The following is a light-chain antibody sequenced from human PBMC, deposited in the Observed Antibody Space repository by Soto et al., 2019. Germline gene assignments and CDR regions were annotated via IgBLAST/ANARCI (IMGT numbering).Light chain of an antibody. CDR3: QQYLNWPPMYT. J-gene: IGKJ2*01. V-gene: IGKV3-15*01. Sequence: EIVMTQSPATLSVSPGEGVTLSCRASQSVSSSLAWYQQKPGQAPRLLILGAYSRATGCPVRFSGDGSGTEFTLIISSRQSEDSAVYYCQQYLNWPPMYTFGQGTKLEIK. CDR1: QSVSSS. CDR2: GAY.